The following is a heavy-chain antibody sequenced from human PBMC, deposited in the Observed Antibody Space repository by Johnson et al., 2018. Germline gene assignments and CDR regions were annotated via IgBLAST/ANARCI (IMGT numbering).Heavy chain of an antibody. D-gene: IGHD4-17*01. CDR1: GFVFSNYA. J-gene: IGHJ1*01. CDR2: VSWNGSRT. CDR3: VRAQGGDYLAEYFQH. V-gene: IGHV3-35*01. Sequence: VQLQESGGGVVQPGRSXRLSCAASGFVFSNYAMHWVHQAPGKGLEWVSGVSWNGSRTHYADSVKGRFIISRDNSRNTLYLQTNSLRAEDTAVYYCVRAQGGDYLAEYFQHWGQGTLVTVSS.